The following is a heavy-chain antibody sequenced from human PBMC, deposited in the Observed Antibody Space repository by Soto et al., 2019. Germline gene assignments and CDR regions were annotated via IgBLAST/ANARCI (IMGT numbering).Heavy chain of an antibody. V-gene: IGHV4-59*08. CDR2: IYHTGST. CDR3: ARTSNRMTTVRGEAFDI. D-gene: IGHD4-17*01. Sequence: PSETLSLTCTVSGGSISSYYWSWIRQPPGKGLEWIGYIYHTGSTNYNPSLKSRVTISVDTSKNQFSLKLSSVTAADTAVYYCARTSNRMTTVRGEAFDIWGQGTMVTVSS. J-gene: IGHJ3*02. CDR1: GGSISSYY.